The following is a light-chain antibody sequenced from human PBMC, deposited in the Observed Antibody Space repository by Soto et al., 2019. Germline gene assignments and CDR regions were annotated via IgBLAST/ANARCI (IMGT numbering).Light chain of an antibody. CDR1: SSDVGGYND. J-gene: IGLJ1*01. Sequence: QSALTQPASVSGSPGQSITISCTGTSSDVGGYNDVSWYQHHPGKAPKLIIYDVSNRPSVVSIRFSGSKSDNTASLTISGLQPEDEADYHCSSYTTSNTRQIVFGTGTKVTVL. CDR3: SSYTTSNTRQIV. CDR2: DVS. V-gene: IGLV2-14*03.